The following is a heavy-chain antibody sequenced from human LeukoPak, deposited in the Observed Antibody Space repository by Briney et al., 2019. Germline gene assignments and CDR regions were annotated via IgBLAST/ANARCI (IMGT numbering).Heavy chain of an antibody. D-gene: IGHD3-16*01. CDR2: IKQDGSEK. V-gene: IGHV3-7*01. Sequence: PGGSLRLSCAASGFSFSSYWMSWVRQAPGKGLEWVANIKQDGSEKYYVDSVKGRFTISRDNAKNSLYLQMNSLRAEDTAVYYCARDSPVVAYRYWGQGTLVTVSS. J-gene: IGHJ4*02. CDR1: GFSFSSYW. CDR3: ARDSPVVAYRY.